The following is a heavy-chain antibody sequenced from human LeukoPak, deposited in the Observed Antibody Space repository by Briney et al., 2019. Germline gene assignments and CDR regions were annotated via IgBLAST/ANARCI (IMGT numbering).Heavy chain of an antibody. D-gene: IGHD3-3*01. CDR2: ISAYTGNT. J-gene: IGHJ4*02. Sequence: ASVKVSCKASGYTFTSYGISWVRQAPGQGLDWMGWISAYTGNTNYAQKLQGRVTMTTDTSTSTAYMELRSLRSDDTAVYYCARDTNRITIFGVVIIRANDYWGQGTLVTVSS. V-gene: IGHV1-18*01. CDR1: GYTFTSYG. CDR3: ARDTNRITIFGVVIIRANDY.